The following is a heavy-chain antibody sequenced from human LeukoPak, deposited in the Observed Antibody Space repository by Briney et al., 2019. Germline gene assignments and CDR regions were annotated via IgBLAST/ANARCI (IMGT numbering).Heavy chain of an antibody. CDR1: GFTFSSNW. D-gene: IGHD4-17*01. J-gene: IGHJ4*02. CDR2: INGDGSST. V-gene: IGHV3-74*01. Sequence: PGGSLRLSCAASGFTFSSNWMHWVRQAPGKGLVWVSRINGDGSSTNYADSVRGRFTISRDNAKNTLYLQMNSLRAEDTAVYYCAKDFRGYGDYYFDYLGQGTLLTVSS. CDR3: AKDFRGYGDYYFDY.